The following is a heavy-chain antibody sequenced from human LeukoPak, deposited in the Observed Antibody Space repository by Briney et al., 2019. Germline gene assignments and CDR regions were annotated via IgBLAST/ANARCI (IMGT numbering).Heavy chain of an antibody. CDR2: IYYSGST. J-gene: IGHJ6*02. V-gene: IGHV4-59*06. D-gene: IGHD2-2*02. CDR1: GGSISSYY. CDR3: ARDDVGYCSSTSCYTNGMDV. Sequence: SETLSLTCTVSGGSISSYYWSWIRQHPGKGLEWLGYIYYSGSTYYNPSLKSRVTISLDTSKNQFSLKLSSVTAADTAVYYCARDDVGYCSSTSCYTNGMDVWGQGTTVTVSS.